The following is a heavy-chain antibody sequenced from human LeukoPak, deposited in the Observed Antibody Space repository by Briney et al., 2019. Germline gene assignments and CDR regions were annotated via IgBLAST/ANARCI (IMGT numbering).Heavy chain of an antibody. CDR2: MNPNSGNT. CDR3: ARGHGYYDSSGYYTYAFDM. D-gene: IGHD3-22*01. Sequence: ASVKVSCKASGYTFTSYGISWVRQAPGQGLEWMGWMNPNSGNTGYAQKFQGRVTMTRNTSITTAYMELSSLRSEDTAVYYCARGHGYYDSSGYYTYAFDMWGQGTMVTVSS. V-gene: IGHV1-8*02. CDR1: GYTFTSYG. J-gene: IGHJ3*02.